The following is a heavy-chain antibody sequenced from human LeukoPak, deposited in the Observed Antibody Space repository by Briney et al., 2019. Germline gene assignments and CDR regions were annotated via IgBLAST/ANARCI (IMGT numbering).Heavy chain of an antibody. CDR2: IYYSGST. V-gene: IGHV4-59*08. Sequence: PSETLSLTCTVSGGSISSYYWSWIRQPPGEGLEWIGYIYYSGSTNYNPSLKSRVTISVDTSKNQFSLKLSSVTAADTAVYYCARLGIAAAVDYWGQGTLVTVSS. CDR1: GGSISSYY. CDR3: ARLGIAAAVDY. J-gene: IGHJ4*02. D-gene: IGHD6-13*01.